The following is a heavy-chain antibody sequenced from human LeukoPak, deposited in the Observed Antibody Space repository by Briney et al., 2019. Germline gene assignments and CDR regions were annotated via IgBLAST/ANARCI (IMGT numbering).Heavy chain of an antibody. D-gene: IGHD3-16*01. CDR1: GYTFTNYW. Sequence: GGSLRLSCAASGYTFTNYWMHWVRQAPGEGLVWVSRINTDGINTIYADSVRGRFTVSRDNAKNTLYLQTDSLRAEDTAVYYCARDRGINWFDPWGQGTLVAVSS. CDR3: ARDRGINWFDP. V-gene: IGHV3-74*01. CDR2: INTDGINT. J-gene: IGHJ5*02.